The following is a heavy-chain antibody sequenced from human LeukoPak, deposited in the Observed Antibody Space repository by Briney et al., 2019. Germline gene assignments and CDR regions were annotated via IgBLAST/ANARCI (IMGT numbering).Heavy chain of an antibody. CDR3: ASAPGPSLFDY. D-gene: IGHD6-13*01. CDR1: GYSISSGYY. J-gene: IGHJ4*02. CDR2: IYHSGST. Sequence: SETLSLTCGVSGYSISSGYYWGWIRQPPGKGLEWIGSIYHSGSTYYNPSLRSRVTISVDTSKNQFSLKLSSVTAADTAVYYCASAPGPSLFDYWGQGTLVSVSS. V-gene: IGHV4-38-2*01.